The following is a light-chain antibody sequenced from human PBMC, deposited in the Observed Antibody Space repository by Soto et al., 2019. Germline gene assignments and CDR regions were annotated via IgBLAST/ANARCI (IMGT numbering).Light chain of an antibody. CDR1: SSDVGGYNY. CDR3: SAYTSSITYV. Sequence: QSALTQPASVSGSPGQAITISCTGTSSDVGGYNYVSWYQQHPGKAPKLMIYEVSNRPSGVSNRFSGSKSGNTASLTMSGLQAEDEADYYCSAYTSSITYVYGTGTKVTVL. V-gene: IGLV2-14*01. J-gene: IGLJ1*01. CDR2: EVS.